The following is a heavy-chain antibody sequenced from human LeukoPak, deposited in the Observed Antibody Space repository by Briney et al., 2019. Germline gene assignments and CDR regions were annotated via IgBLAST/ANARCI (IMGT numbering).Heavy chain of an antibody. Sequence: SETLSLTCTVSGGSISSSSYYWGWIRQPPGKGLEWIGSIYYSGSTYYNPSLKSRVTISVDTSKNQFSLKLSSVTAADTAVYYCANYHDYSNFQGAYYLDYWGKGTLVTVSS. V-gene: IGHV4-39*01. J-gene: IGHJ4*03. D-gene: IGHD4-11*01. CDR3: ANYHDYSNFQGAYYLDY. CDR2: IYYSGST. CDR1: GGSISSSSYY.